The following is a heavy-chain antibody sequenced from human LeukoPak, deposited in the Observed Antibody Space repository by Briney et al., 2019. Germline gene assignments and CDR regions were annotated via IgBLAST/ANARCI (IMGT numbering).Heavy chain of an antibody. V-gene: IGHV1-69*04. CDR2: IIPILGIA. J-gene: IGHJ4*02. Sequence: SVKVSCKASGYTFTTYGISWVRQAPGQGLEWMGRIIPILGIANYAQKFQGRVTITADKSTSTAYMELSSLRSEDTAVYYCAGARDYGDYLDYWGQGTLVTVSS. CDR3: AGARDYGDYLDY. D-gene: IGHD4-17*01. CDR1: GYTFTTYG.